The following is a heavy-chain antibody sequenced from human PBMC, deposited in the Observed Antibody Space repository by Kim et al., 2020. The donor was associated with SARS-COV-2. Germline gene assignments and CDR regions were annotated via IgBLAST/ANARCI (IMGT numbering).Heavy chain of an antibody. Sequence: YPGASETRYGPSFQGQVTISADKSISTAYLQWSSLKASDTAMYYCARIGDYWGQGTLVTVSS. J-gene: IGHJ4*02. D-gene: IGHD2-15*01. CDR2: YPGASET. CDR3: ARIGDY. V-gene: IGHV5-51*01.